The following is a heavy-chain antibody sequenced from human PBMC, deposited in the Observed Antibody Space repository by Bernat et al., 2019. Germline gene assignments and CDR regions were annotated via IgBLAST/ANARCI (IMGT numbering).Heavy chain of an antibody. J-gene: IGHJ6*02. D-gene: IGHD6-13*01. CDR2: ISWNSGSI. CDR1: GFTFDDYA. V-gene: IGHV3-9*01. CDR3: AKEAAAGTDHYYYYGMDV. Sequence: EVQLVESGGGFVQPGRSLRLSCAASGFTFDDYAMHWVRQAPGKGLEWVSGISWNSGSIGYADSVKGRFTISRDNAKNSLYLQMNSLRAEDTALYYCAKEAAAGTDHYYYYGMDVWGQGTTVTVSS.